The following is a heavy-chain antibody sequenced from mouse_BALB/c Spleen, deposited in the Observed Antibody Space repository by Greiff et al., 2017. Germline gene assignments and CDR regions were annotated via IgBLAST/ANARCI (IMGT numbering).Heavy chain of an antibody. V-gene: IGHV5-12-2*01. Sequence: EVKLMESGGGLVQPGGSLKLSCAASGFTFSSYTMSWVRQTPEKRLEWVAYISNGGGSTYYPDTVKGRFTISRDNAKNTLYLQMISLKSEDTAMYYCARREYNMITTLYFDVWGAGTTVTVSS. CDR2: ISNGGGST. D-gene: IGHD2-4*01. CDR3: ARREYNMITTLYFDV. J-gene: IGHJ1*01. CDR1: GFTFSSYT.